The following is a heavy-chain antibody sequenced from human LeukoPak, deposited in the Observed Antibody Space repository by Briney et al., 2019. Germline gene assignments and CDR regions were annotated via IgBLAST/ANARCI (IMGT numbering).Heavy chain of an antibody. Sequence: GGSLRLSCAASGFTFSSYAMHWVRQAPGKGPEWVAVISYDGSNKYYADSVKGRFTISRDNSKNTLYLQMNSLRAEDTAVYYCARDGRWRGVKYYFDYWGQGTLVTVSS. V-gene: IGHV3-30-3*01. CDR3: ARDGRWRGVKYYFDY. CDR2: ISYDGSNK. D-gene: IGHD3-10*01. CDR1: GFTFSSYA. J-gene: IGHJ4*02.